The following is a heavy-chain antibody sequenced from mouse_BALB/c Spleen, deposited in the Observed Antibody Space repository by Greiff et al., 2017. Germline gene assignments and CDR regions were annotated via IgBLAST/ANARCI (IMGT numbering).Heavy chain of an antibody. J-gene: IGHJ4*01. CDR1: GYSFTGYY. D-gene: IGHD2-14*01. Sequence: VQLQQSGAELVRPGASVKISCKASGYSFTGYYLAWVKQSHGKGLEWIGNIDPYYGGTNYNEKFKGKATLTVDKSSSTTYMQLKSLASEDAAVYYGARGGVRRAMDYWGQGTSVTVSS. CDR3: ARGGVRRAMDY. CDR2: IDPYYGGT. V-gene: IGHV1S135*01.